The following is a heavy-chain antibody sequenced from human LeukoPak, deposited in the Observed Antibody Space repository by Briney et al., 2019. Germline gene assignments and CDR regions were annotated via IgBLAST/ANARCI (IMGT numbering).Heavy chain of an antibody. V-gene: IGHV4-59*01. CDR2: IYYSGST. J-gene: IGHJ3*02. CDR3: ANWGAYCGGDCYPHDAFDI. D-gene: IGHD2-21*02. CDR1: GGSISSYY. Sequence: PSETLSLTCTVSGGSISSYYWSWIRQPPGKGLEWIGYIYYSGSTNYNPSLKSRVTISVDTSKNQFSLKLSSVTAADTAVYYRANWGAYCGGDCYPHDAFDIWGQGTMVTVSS.